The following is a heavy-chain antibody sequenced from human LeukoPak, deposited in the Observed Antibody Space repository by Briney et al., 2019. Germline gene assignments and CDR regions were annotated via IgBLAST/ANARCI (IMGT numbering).Heavy chain of an antibody. D-gene: IGHD2-15*01. V-gene: IGHV3-48*02. CDR3: ARDLYF. J-gene: IGHJ4*02. CDR1: GFTFSSYS. CDR2: ISSSSTTI. Sequence: GVSLRLSCVVSGFTFSSYSMNWVRQAPGRGLEWISYISSSSTTIYYADSVKGRFTISRDNAKNSLYLQMNSLRDEDTAVYYCARDLYFWGQGTLVTVSS.